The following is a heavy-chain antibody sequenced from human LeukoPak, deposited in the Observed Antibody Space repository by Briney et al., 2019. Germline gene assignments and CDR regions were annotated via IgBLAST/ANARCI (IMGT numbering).Heavy chain of an antibody. J-gene: IGHJ4*02. CDR2: ISTTSSTI. D-gene: IGHD3-22*01. Sequence: GGSLRLSCEASGFTFSSYAMSWVRQTPGKGLEWLSYISTTSSTIYYADSVKGRFTTSRDNSKNTLYLQMNSLRAEDTAVYYCAKDLPYYYDSSGSRFDYWGQGTLVTVSS. CDR3: AKDLPYYYDSSGSRFDY. V-gene: IGHV3-48*01. CDR1: GFTFSSYA.